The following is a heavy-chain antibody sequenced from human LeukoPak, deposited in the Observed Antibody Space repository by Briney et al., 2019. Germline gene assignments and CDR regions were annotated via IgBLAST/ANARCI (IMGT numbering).Heavy chain of an antibody. CDR2: TTSSSTL. Sequence: GGSLRLSCAASGFRFSSHSMNWVRQAPGKGLEWVSYTTSSSTLYYADSVKGRFTISRDNAKNSLYLQMNSLRAEDTAVYYCAKDTSMVTGYYFDYWGQGTLVTVSS. CDR3: AKDTSMVTGYYFDY. D-gene: IGHD5-18*01. CDR1: GFRFSSHS. J-gene: IGHJ4*02. V-gene: IGHV3-48*01.